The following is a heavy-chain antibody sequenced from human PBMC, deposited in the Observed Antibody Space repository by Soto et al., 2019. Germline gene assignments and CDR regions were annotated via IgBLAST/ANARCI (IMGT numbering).Heavy chain of an antibody. V-gene: IGHV3-23*01. D-gene: IGHD3-10*01. CDR1: GFTFSSYA. CDR2: ISGSGGST. Sequence: LRLSCAASGFTFSSYAMSWVRQAPGKGLEWVSAISGSGGSTYYADSVKGRFTISRDNSKNTLYLQMNSLRAEDTAVYYCAKYWFGELDAFDIWGQGTMVTVSS. J-gene: IGHJ3*02. CDR3: AKYWFGELDAFDI.